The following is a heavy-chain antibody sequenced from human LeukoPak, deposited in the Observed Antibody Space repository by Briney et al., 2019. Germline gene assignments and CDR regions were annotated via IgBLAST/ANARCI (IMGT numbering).Heavy chain of an antibody. CDR1: GGSFSGYY. V-gene: IGHV4-34*01. Sequence: SETLSLTRAVYGGSFSGYYWSWIRQPPGKGLEWIGEINHSGSTNYNPSLKSRVTISVDTSKNQFSLKLSSVTAADTAVYYCARDLSGNYYTHYMDVWGKGATVTVSS. CDR3: ARDLSGNYYTHYMDV. CDR2: INHSGST. J-gene: IGHJ6*03. D-gene: IGHD1-26*01.